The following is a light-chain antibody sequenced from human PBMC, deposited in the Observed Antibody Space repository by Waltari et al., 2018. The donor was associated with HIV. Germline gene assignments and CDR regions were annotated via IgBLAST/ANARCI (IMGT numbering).Light chain of an antibody. CDR2: KDK. CDR3: QSADNTGGNWV. CDR1: ALPSHY. Sequence: SYELTQTPSVSVSPGQTARIPCSGDALPSHYGYWYQQRPGQAPVLVRYKDKERPSVIPERFSGSSSGTTVTWIIGGVQAEDEADYFCQSADNTGGNWVFGGGTKLTVL. V-gene: IGLV3-25*03. J-gene: IGLJ3*02.